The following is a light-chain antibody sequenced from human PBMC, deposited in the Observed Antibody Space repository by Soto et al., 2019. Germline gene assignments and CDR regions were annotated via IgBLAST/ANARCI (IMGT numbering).Light chain of an antibody. V-gene: IGLV7-46*01. J-gene: IGLJ1*01. Sequence: QAVVTQEPSLTVSPGGTVTLTCGSSTGAVTSSHYPYWFQQKPGQAPRTLIYDTSNTHSWAPARFSGSLLGGKAALTLSGAQPEDDADYYCLLSDGGAYVFGTGTKVTVL. CDR1: TGAVTSSHY. CDR2: DTS. CDR3: LLSDGGAYV.